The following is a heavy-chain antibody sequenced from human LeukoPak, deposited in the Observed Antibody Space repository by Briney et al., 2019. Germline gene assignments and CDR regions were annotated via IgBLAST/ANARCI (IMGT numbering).Heavy chain of an antibody. V-gene: IGHV3-53*01. CDR3: ARALGPDYDFWSGYPGGDFDY. CDR2: IYSGGST. CDR1: GFTVSSNY. Sequence: GGSLRLSCAASGFTVSSNYMSWVRQAPGKGLEWVSVIYSGGSTYYADSVKGRFTISRDNAKNSLYLQMNSLRAEDTAVYYCARALGPDYDFWSGYPGGDFDYWGQGTLVTVSS. D-gene: IGHD3-3*01. J-gene: IGHJ4*02.